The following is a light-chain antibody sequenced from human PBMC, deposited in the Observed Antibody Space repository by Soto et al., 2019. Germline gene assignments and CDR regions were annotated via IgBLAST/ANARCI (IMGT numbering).Light chain of an antibody. CDR3: QQTRSFPLT. Sequence: DIQMTQSPSSLSASVEDRVIITCRASQSISNHLNWYQQKPGKAPKLLIYSASSLQSGAPSRFTGSGSGTDFTLTITSLQPDDAAVYYCQQTRSFPLTFGGGTKVEI. J-gene: IGKJ4*01. V-gene: IGKV1-39*01. CDR2: SAS. CDR1: QSISNH.